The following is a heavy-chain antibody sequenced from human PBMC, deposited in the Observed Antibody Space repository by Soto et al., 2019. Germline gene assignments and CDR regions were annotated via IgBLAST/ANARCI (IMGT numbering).Heavy chain of an antibody. CDR1: GYTFTSYA. V-gene: IGHV1-3*01. D-gene: IGHD3-22*01. J-gene: IGHJ4*02. CDR3: ARGSVYYYWDHY. Sequence: ASVKVSCKASGYTFTSYAMHWVRQAPGQRLEWMGWINAGNGNTKYSQKFQGRVTITRDTSASTAYMELSSLRSEDTAVYYCARGSVYYYWDHYGAQGPLATVS. CDR2: INAGNGNT.